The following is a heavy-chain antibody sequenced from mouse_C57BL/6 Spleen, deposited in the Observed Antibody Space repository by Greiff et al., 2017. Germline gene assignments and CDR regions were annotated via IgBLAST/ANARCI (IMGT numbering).Heavy chain of an antibody. D-gene: IGHD1-1*01. V-gene: IGHV14-4*01. CDR3: TTLVGYYGSSPFAY. CDR2: IDPENGDT. CDR1: GFNITDDY. Sequence: EVQLQQSGAELVRPGASVKLSCTASGFNITDDYMHWVKQRPEQGLEWIGWIDPENGDTEYASKFQGKATITADTSSNTAYLQLSSLTSEDTAVYYGTTLVGYYGSSPFAYWGQGTLVTVSA. J-gene: IGHJ3*01.